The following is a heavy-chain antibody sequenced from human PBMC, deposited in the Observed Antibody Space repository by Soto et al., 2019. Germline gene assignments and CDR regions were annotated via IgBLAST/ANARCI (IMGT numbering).Heavy chain of an antibody. D-gene: IGHD2-15*01. V-gene: IGHV4-39*01. Sequence: QLQLQESGPGLVKPSETLSLTCTVSGGSISSSSYYWGWIRQPPGKGLEWIGSIYYSGSTYYNPSLKSRVTISVDTSKNQFSLKLSSVTAADTAVYYCARGGCSGGSCYDDAFDIWGQGTMVTVS. CDR1: GGSISSSSYY. CDR2: IYYSGST. CDR3: ARGGCSGGSCYDDAFDI. J-gene: IGHJ3*02.